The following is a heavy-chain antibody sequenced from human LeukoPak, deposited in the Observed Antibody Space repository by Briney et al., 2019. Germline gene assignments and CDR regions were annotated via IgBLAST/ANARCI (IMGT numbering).Heavy chain of an antibody. J-gene: IGHJ4*02. CDR1: GYTFTSYG. D-gene: IGHD5-18*01. V-gene: IGHV1-18*01. Sequence: GASVKVSCKASGYTFTSYGISWVRQAPGQGLEWMGWISAYNGNTNYAQKLQGRVTMTTDTSTSTAYMELRSLRSDDTAVYYCARDFEVDTAICGRLDYWAREPWSPSPQ. CDR3: ARDFEVDTAICGRLDY. CDR2: ISAYNGNT.